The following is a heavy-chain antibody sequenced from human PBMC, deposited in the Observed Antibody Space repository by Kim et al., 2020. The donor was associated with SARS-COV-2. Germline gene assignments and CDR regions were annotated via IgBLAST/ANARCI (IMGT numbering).Heavy chain of an antibody. V-gene: IGHV4-59*13. CDR1: GGSISSYY. J-gene: IGHJ4*02. Sequence: SETLSLTCTVSGGSISSYYWSWIRQPPGKGLEWIGYIYYSGSTNYNPSLKSRVTISVDTSKNQFSLKLSSVTAADTAVYYCARGGVYYYDSSGYYSHWGQGTLVTVSS. D-gene: IGHD3-22*01. CDR3: ARGGVYYYDSSGYYSH. CDR2: IYYSGST.